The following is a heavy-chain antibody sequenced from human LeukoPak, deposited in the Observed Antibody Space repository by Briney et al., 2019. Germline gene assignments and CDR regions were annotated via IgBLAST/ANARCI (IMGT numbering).Heavy chain of an antibody. CDR1: GFAFSAYW. V-gene: IGHV3-7*03. J-gene: IGHJ4*02. Sequence: PGGSLRLSCSASGFAFSAYWMXXVXXAXGXXPEWVANINLSGSAQYYVDSVKGRXXISRDNAKSSLYLQMNSLRVEDTAVYYCAAWGLHNYWGQGTLVTVSS. D-gene: IGHD7-27*01. CDR3: AAWGLHNY. CDR2: INLSGSAQ.